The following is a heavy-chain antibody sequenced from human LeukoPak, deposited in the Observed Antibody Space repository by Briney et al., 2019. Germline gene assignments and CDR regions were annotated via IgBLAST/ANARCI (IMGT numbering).Heavy chain of an antibody. D-gene: IGHD3-16*02. J-gene: IGHJ4*02. V-gene: IGHV1-69*05. CDR2: IIPIFGTA. Sequence: SVKVSCKASGGTFSSYAISWVRQAPGQGLEWTGGIIPIFGTANYAQKFQGRVTINTDESTSTAYMELSSLRSEDTDVYYCARVEDYVWGSYRYTALGYWGQGTLVTVSS. CDR1: GGTFSSYA. CDR3: ARVEDYVWGSYRYTALGY.